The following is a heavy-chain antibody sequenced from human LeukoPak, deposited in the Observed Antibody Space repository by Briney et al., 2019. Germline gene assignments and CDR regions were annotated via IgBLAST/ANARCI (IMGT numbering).Heavy chain of an antibody. CDR3: ARGGSSGWSLRASYYFDY. CDR2: INHSGST. D-gene: IGHD6-19*01. J-gene: IGHJ4*02. CDR1: GGSSSGYY. V-gene: IGHV4-34*01. Sequence: PSETLSLTCAVYGGSSSGYYWSWIRQPPGKGLEWIGEINHSGSTNYNPSLKSRVTISVDTSKNQFSLKLSSVTAADTAVYYCARGGSSGWSLRASYYFDYWGQGTLVTVSS.